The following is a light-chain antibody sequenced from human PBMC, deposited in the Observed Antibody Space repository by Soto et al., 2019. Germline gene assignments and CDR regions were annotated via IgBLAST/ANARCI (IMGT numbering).Light chain of an antibody. V-gene: IGLV1-51*01. CDR2: DND. CDR1: SSNIGNNY. CDR3: GTWDSTLSSDV. Sequence: QSVLTQPPSVSAAPGLKVTISCSGSSSNIGNNYVSWYQQFPGTAPKVIIFDNDERPSGTPHRFSGSKSGTSATLVITELQTGDEADYYCGTWDSTLSSDVFGGGTKVTVL. J-gene: IGLJ3*02.